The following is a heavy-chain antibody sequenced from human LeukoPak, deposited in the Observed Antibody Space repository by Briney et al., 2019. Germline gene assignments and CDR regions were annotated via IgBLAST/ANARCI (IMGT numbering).Heavy chain of an antibody. D-gene: IGHD3-3*01. CDR3: ARDTDDFQGLDI. V-gene: IGHV3-7*01. CDR1: GFFFSNYW. Sequence: GGSLRLSCTASGFFFSNYWMSWVRQAQGKGLEWVANINLDGNGRFYVDSVKGRFTISRDNNKKSVYLQMNSLRAEDTAVYYCARDTDDFQGLDIWGQGTRVTVSS. J-gene: IGHJ3*02. CDR2: INLDGNGR.